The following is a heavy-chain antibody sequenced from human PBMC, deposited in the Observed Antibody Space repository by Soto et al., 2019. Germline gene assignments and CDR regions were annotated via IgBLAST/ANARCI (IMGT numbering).Heavy chain of an antibody. CDR1: GGTFSSYA. J-gene: IGHJ4*02. Sequence: ASVKVSCKASGGTFSSYAISWVRQAPGQGLEWMGWINPNIGSTNYAQKFQGRVTMTRDTSISTAYMELSRLRSDDTAVYYCARGYYDSSGSDYWGQGTLVTVSS. CDR2: INPNIGST. CDR3: ARGYYDSSGSDY. D-gene: IGHD3-22*01. V-gene: IGHV1-2*02.